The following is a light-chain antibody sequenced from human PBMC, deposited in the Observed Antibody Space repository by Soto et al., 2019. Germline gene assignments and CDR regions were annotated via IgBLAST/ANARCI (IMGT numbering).Light chain of an antibody. CDR1: SSDVGAYDY. CDR2: DAN. J-gene: IGLJ2*01. V-gene: IGLV2-8*01. CDR3: LSFDSSLSVV. Sequence: QSALTQPPSASGSPGQSVTISCTGTSSDVGAYDYVCWYRQYPGNAPKLIIYDANKRPSGVPNRFSGSKSGSTASLTVYGLMAEDEADYYCLSFDSSLSVVFGGGTKLTVL.